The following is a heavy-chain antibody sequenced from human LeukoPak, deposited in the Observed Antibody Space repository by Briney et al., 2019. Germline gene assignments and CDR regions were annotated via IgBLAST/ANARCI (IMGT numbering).Heavy chain of an antibody. Sequence: GGSLRLSCAASGFTFSSYEMNWVRQAPGKGLEWVSYISSTGSTIYYADSLKGRVTISTDTATNTLYLQMNSLRAEHTAVYYCATTRRLRLDPAPEYFQHWGQGTLVTVSS. CDR2: ISSTGSTI. V-gene: IGHV3-48*03. CDR1: GFTFSSYE. CDR3: ATTRRLRLDPAPEYFQH. J-gene: IGHJ1*01.